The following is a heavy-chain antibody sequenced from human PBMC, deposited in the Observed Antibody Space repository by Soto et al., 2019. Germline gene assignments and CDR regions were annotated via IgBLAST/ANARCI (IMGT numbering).Heavy chain of an antibody. J-gene: IGHJ4*02. CDR2: ISYSGTT. V-gene: IGHV4-59*01. CDR3: ARDHYGSGSPPFGS. CDR1: GGSISSYY. D-gene: IGHD3-10*01. Sequence: SETLSLTCTVSGGSISSYYWTWIRQPPGKGLEWIGNISYSGTTNYNPSLKSRVTISADTSKNQFSLNLSSVTAADTAVYYCARDHYGSGSPPFGSGGQGPLVTVSS.